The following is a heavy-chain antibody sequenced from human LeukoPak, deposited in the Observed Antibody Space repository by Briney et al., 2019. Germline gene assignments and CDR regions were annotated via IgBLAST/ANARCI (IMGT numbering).Heavy chain of an antibody. J-gene: IGHJ4*02. Sequence: PSETLSLTCAVSGGSISSGGYSWSWIRQPPGKGLEWIGYIYHSGSTYYNPSLKSRVAISVDRSKNQFSLKLSSVTAADTAVYCCARQTTFLPAGGPHFDYWGQGTLVTVSS. D-gene: IGHD3-16*01. CDR2: IYHSGST. V-gene: IGHV4-30-2*01. CDR1: GGSISSGGYS. CDR3: ARQTTFLPAGGPHFDY.